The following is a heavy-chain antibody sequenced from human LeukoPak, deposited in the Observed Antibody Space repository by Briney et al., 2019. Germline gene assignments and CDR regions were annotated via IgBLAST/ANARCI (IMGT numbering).Heavy chain of an antibody. J-gene: IGHJ4*02. V-gene: IGHV3-23*01. CDR3: AKELHYYDILTGPFDY. D-gene: IGHD3-9*01. Sequence: GGSLRLSCAASGFTFSSYAMSWVRQAPGKGLEWVSAISGSGGSTYYADSVEGRFTISRDNSKNTLYLQMNSLRAEDTAVYYCAKELHYYDILTGPFDYWGQGTLVIVSS. CDR2: ISGSGGST. CDR1: GFTFSSYA.